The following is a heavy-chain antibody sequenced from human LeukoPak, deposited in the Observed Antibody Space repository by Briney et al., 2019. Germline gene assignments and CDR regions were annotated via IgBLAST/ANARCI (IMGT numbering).Heavy chain of an antibody. CDR2: IYSGGST. V-gene: IGHV3-53*01. J-gene: IGHJ4*02. D-gene: IGHD3-10*01. Sequence: GGSLRLSCAASGFTVSSNYMSWVRQAPGKGLEWVSVIYSGGSTYYADSVKGRFTISRDNSKNTLYLQMNNLRAEDTAIYYCATDSYVSGSYYRLFYWGQGTLVTVSS. CDR1: GFTVSSNY. CDR3: ATDSYVSGSYYRLFY.